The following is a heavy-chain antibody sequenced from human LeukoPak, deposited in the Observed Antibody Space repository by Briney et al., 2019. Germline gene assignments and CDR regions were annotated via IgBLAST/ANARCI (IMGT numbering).Heavy chain of an antibody. V-gene: IGHV3-30*02. CDR3: AKRAREYSSSWYTFDY. D-gene: IGHD6-13*01. CDR1: GFTFSSYG. J-gene: IGHJ4*02. CDR2: IRYDGSNK. Sequence: PGGSLRLSCAASGFTFSSYGMHWVRQAPGKGLEWVAFIRYDGSNKYYADPVKGRFTISRDNSKNTLYLQMNSLRAEDTAVYYCAKRAREYSSSWYTFDYWGQGTLVTVSS.